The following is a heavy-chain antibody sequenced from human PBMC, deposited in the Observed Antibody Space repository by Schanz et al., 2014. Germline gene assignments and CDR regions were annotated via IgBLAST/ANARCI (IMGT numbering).Heavy chain of an antibody. J-gene: IGHJ6*02. CDR1: GYTFSSYG. Sequence: QVQLVQSGAEVKKPGASVKVSCNASGYTFSSYGITWVRQAPGQGLEWMGWINGYNGHTLYAQKFQGRVTMTTDTSTSTSYMELTSLRFDDTAVYYCARAKRFGDMDVWGQGTTVTVSS. V-gene: IGHV1-18*01. CDR3: ARAKRFGDMDV. D-gene: IGHD3-10*01. CDR2: INGYNGHT.